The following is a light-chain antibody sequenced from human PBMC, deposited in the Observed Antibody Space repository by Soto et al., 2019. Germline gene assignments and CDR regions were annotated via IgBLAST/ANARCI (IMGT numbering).Light chain of an antibody. CDR2: GAS. CDR3: QQYGSSPGT. Sequence: ESVLTQSPGTLSFSPGERSTLACRASQSVTNRYLAWYRQKPGQAPRLLIFGASIRDTGIPDRFSGSGSGTDFTLTINRLEPEDFAVYYCQQYGSSPGTFGQGTKVDI. J-gene: IGKJ1*01. CDR1: QSVTNRY. V-gene: IGKV3-20*01.